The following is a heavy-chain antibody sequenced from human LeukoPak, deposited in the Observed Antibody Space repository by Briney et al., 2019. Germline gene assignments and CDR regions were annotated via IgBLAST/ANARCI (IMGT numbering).Heavy chain of an antibody. D-gene: IGHD6-19*01. V-gene: IGHV4-59*08. CDR2: IYYSGST. Sequence: SETLSLTCTVSGGSISSYYWSWIRQPPGKGLEWIGYIYYSGSTNYKPSLKSRVTISVDTSKNQFSLKLSSVTAADTAVYYCARRKPYSSGWTMFDYWGQGTLVTVSS. CDR1: GGSISSYY. CDR3: ARRKPYSSGWTMFDY. J-gene: IGHJ4*01.